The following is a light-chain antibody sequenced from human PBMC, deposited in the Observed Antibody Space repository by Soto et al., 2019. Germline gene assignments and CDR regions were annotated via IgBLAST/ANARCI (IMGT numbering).Light chain of an antibody. CDR2: GAF. V-gene: IGKV3D-15*03. CDR1: QSVSTN. Sequence: EIVMTQSPATLSVSPGERGTLSCRASQSVSTNLAWYQQKPGQAPRLLIYGAFIRATGIPARFSGSGSGTEFTPTISILQSEDFAVYYCQHYNNWPPVITFGQGTRLEI. J-gene: IGKJ5*01. CDR3: QHYNNWPPVIT.